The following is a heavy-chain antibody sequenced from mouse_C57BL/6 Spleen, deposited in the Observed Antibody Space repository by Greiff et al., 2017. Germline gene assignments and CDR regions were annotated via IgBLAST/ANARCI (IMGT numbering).Heavy chain of an antibody. V-gene: IGHV5-9*01. D-gene: IGHD2-3*01. CDR2: SSGGGGNT. CDR3: ARHGDDGYYVDYLDY. J-gene: IGHJ2*01. Sequence: EVMLVESGGGLVKPGGSLKLSCAASGFTFSSSTMSWVRQTPEKRLEWVATSSGGGGNTYYPDSVKGRFTISRDNAKNTLYLQMISVRSEDTALYYCARHGDDGYYVDYLDYWGQGITLTVSS. CDR1: GFTFSSST.